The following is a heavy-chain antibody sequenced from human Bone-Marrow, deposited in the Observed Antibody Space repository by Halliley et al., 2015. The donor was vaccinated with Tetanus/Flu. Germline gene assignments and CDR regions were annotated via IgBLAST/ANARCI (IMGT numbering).Heavy chain of an antibody. V-gene: IGHV4-34*01. D-gene: IGHD3-10*01. CDR2: INDSGRT. CDR3: ARGSGGSGSNVYYYGMDV. Sequence: TLSLTCAVSGGSFSRYYWSWIRQPPGKGLEWIGEINDSGRTNYNPSLKSRVTISLDTSKTQLSLILTSMTAADTAVYFCARGSGGSGSNVYYYGMDVWAQGTTVTV. CDR1: GGSFSRYY. J-gene: IGHJ6*02.